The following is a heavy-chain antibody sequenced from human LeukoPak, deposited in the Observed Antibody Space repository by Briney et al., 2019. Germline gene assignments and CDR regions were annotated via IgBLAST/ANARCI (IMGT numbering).Heavy chain of an antibody. Sequence: SETLSLTCTVSGGSISSYYWSWIRQPPGKGLEWIGYISYSGGTNYNPSLKSRVTISVDTSKNQFSLKLSSVTAADTAMYYCTKGYYYYYVDVWGKGTTVTVSS. J-gene: IGHJ6*03. CDR1: GGSISSYY. V-gene: IGHV4-59*01. CDR3: TKGYYYYYVDV. CDR2: ISYSGGT.